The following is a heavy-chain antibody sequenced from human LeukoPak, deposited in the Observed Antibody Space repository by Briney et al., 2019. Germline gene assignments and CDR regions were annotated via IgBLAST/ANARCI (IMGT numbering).Heavy chain of an antibody. CDR1: GASFSGYY. V-gene: IGHV4-34*01. Sequence: SETLSLTCAVYGASFSGYYWSWIRQPPGKGLEWIGEINHSGSTNYNPSLKSQVPISVDTSKTQFSLKLSSVTAGDTAAYYCARGLGGGRRSYSSSWSFDYWGQGTLVTVSS. D-gene: IGHD6-13*01. CDR2: INHSGST. J-gene: IGHJ4*02. CDR3: ARGLGGGRRSYSSSWSFDY.